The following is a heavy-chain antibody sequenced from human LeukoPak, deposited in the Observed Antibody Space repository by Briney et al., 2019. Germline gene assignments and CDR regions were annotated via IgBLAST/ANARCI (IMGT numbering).Heavy chain of an antibody. V-gene: IGHV6-1*01. CDR1: GDSVSSNSAA. D-gene: IGHD2-2*01. CDR2: TYYRSKWYN. Sequence: SQTLSLTCAISGDSVSSNSAAWNWIRQSPSRGLEWLGRTYYRSKWYNDYAVSVKSRITINPDTSKNQFSLQLNSVTPDDTAVYYCAREPLRQTAAMTFDYWGQGTLVTVSS. CDR3: AREPLRQTAAMTFDY. J-gene: IGHJ4*02.